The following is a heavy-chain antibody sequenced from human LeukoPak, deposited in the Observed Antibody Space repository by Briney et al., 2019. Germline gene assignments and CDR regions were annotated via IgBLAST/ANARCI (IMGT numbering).Heavy chain of an antibody. Sequence: GASVKVSCKASGYTFTSYDINWVRQATGQGLEWMGWMNPNSGNTGYAQKFQGRVTITRNTSISTAYMELSSLRSEDTAVYYCAKVDGTPRITMIVVVTTPRDYWGQGTLVTVSS. CDR3: AKVDGTPRITMIVVVTTPRDY. CDR1: GYTFTSYD. D-gene: IGHD3-22*01. V-gene: IGHV1-8*03. J-gene: IGHJ4*02. CDR2: MNPNSGNT.